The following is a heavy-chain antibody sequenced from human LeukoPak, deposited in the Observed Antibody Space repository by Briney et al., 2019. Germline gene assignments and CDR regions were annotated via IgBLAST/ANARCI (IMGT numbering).Heavy chain of an antibody. CDR1: GGSIGTYS. CDR3: ARGVYIAAAQYAY. CDR2: IYYSGTT. Sequence: KASETLSLTCTVSGGSIGTYSWNWIRQPPGKGLEWTGYIYYSGTTNYNPSLKSRVTISVDTSKNQFSLKLSSVTAADTAVYYCARGVYIAAAQYAYWGQGTLVTVSS. J-gene: IGHJ4*02. D-gene: IGHD6-13*01. V-gene: IGHV4-59*01.